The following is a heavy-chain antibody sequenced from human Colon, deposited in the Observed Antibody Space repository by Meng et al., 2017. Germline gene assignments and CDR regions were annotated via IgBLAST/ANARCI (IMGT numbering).Heavy chain of an antibody. Sequence: QVQVMQSGTEVRKPGASVKVSCKTSGFSFVGYYIHWLRQAPGQGFEWIGWVVPSSGATIYAPKFLGRVTLTRDTSITTAYMELTSLTSDDTAVYYCARSDPQLDAWGQGTLVTVSS. CDR3: ARSDPQLDA. V-gene: IGHV1-2*02. CDR2: VVPSSGAT. CDR1: GFSFVGYY. J-gene: IGHJ5*02. D-gene: IGHD1-1*01.